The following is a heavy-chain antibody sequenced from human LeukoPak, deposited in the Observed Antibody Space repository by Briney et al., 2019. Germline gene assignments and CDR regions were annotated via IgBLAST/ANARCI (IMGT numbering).Heavy chain of an antibody. CDR1: GGSFSGYY. CDR2: INHSGST. CDR3: ARHIVVVPAAHYYFDY. V-gene: IGHV4-34*01. D-gene: IGHD2-2*01. J-gene: IGHJ4*02. Sequence: SETLSLTCAVYGGSFSGYYWSWIRQPPGKGLEWIGEINHSGSTNYNPSLKSRVTISVDTSKNQFSLKLSSVTAADTAVYYCARHIVVVPAAHYYFDYWGQGTLVTVSS.